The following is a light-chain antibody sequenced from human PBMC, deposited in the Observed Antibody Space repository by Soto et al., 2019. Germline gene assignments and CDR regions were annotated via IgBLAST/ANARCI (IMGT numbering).Light chain of an antibody. V-gene: IGKV3-20*01. CDR2: GVS. J-gene: IGKJ1*01. CDR3: QQYGSSPVT. Sequence: EIVLTQSPATLSLSPGERATLSCRSSQSVSSYLAWYQQKPGQAPRLLMYGVSSRATGIPDRFSGSGSGTDFTLTISRLEPEDFAVYYCQQYGSSPVTFGQGTKVDIK. CDR1: QSVSSY.